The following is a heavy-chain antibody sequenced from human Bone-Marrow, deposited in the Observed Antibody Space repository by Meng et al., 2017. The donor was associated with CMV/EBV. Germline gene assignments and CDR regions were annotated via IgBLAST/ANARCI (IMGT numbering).Heavy chain of an antibody. Sequence: ASVKVSCKVSGYTLTELSMHWVRQAPGKGLEWMGGFDPEDGETIYAQKFQGRVTMTEDTSTDTAYMELSRVRSDDTAVYYCARHREPYSGSQWLYYAMDVWGQGTTVTVSS. CDR1: GYTLTELS. J-gene: IGHJ6*01. V-gene: IGHV1-24*01. CDR2: FDPEDGET. D-gene: IGHD3-22*01. CDR3: ARHREPYSGSQWLYYAMDV.